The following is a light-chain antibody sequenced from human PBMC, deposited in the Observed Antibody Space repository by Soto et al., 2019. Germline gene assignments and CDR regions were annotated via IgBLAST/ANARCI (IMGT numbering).Light chain of an antibody. CDR1: QSVSSSY. V-gene: IGKV3-20*01. CDR3: QQYGRSPYT. J-gene: IGKJ2*01. CDR2: GAS. Sequence: EIVLTQSPGTLSLSPGERATLSCRASQSVSSSYLAWYLQKPGQAPRLLIYGASSRATGIPDRFSGSGSGTDFTLTISRLEPEDLAVYYCQQYGRSPYTFGQGTKLEIK.